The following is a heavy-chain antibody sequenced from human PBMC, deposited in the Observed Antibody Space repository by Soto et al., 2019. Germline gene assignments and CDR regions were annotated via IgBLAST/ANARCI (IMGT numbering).Heavy chain of an antibody. D-gene: IGHD3-3*01. CDR3: ARGHRLGLRFSEEGWFDP. CDR1: GSIFIGYG. Sequence: GGSLRLSCVVPGSIFIGYGMHWVRQAPGKGLEWVAVIWHDGSEIYYADSVKGRFTISRDNSKNTSISTAYMELSRLRSDDTAVYYCARGHRLGLRFSEEGWFDPWGQGTLVTVSS. J-gene: IGHJ5*02. V-gene: IGHV3-33*01. CDR2: IWHDGSEI.